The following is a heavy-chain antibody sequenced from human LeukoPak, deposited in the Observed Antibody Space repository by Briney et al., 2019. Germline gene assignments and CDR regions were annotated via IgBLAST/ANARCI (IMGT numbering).Heavy chain of an antibody. CDR1: GXTFSSYG. J-gene: IGHJ4*02. CDR2: IWYDGSGQ. V-gene: IGHV3-33*01. Sequence: GRSLRLSCAASGXTFSSYGMHWVRQAPGKGLESVAVIWYDGSGQYYGDSVKGRFTISRDNSKNTLYLQMNSLRAEDTAVYYCARGYSSGWYYFDYWGQGTLVTVSS. D-gene: IGHD6-19*01. CDR3: ARGYSSGWYYFDY.